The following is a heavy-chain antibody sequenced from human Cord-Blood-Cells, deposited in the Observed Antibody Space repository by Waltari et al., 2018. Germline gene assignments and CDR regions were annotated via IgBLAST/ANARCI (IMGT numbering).Heavy chain of an antibody. Sequence: QSQLVQSGAEVKKPGSSATVSGEASGGTFSSSAVRCLRQPPGQGLEWMGGIIPIFGTANYAQKFQGRVTITADESTSTDYMELSSLRSEDTAVYYCAREKVLGSSYYFDYWGQGTLVTVSS. CDR3: AREKVLGSSYYFDY. V-gene: IGHV1-69*01. D-gene: IGHD3-16*01. CDR2: IIPIFGTA. J-gene: IGHJ4*02. CDR1: GGTFSSSA.